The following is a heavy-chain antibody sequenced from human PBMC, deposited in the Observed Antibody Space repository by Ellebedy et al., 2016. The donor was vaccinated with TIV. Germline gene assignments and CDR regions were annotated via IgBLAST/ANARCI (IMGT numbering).Heavy chain of an antibody. V-gene: IGHV4-59*01. CDR2: IYYSGST. Sequence: MPSDTLSLTCTVPGGSISSYYWSWIRQPPGKGLEWIGYIYYSGSTNYNPSLKSRVTISVDTSKNQFSLKLSSVTAADTAVYYCARGYSSGWYNWFDPWGQGTLVTVSS. J-gene: IGHJ5*02. CDR3: ARGYSSGWYNWFDP. D-gene: IGHD6-19*01. CDR1: GGSISSYY.